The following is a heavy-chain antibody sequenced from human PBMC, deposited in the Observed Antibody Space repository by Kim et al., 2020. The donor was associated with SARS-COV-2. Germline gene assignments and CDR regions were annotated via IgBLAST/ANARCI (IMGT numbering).Heavy chain of an antibody. Sequence: GGSLRLSCAASGFTFSSYAMHWVRQAPGKGLEWVAVISYDGSNKYYADSVKGRFTISRDNSKNTLYLQMNSLRAEDTAVYYCARERYDSSGYQLVYYYYYCMDVWGQGTTVTVSS. CDR2: ISYDGSNK. CDR1: GFTFSSYA. D-gene: IGHD3-22*01. CDR3: ARERYDSSGYQLVYYYYYCMDV. J-gene: IGHJ6*02. V-gene: IGHV3-30*04.